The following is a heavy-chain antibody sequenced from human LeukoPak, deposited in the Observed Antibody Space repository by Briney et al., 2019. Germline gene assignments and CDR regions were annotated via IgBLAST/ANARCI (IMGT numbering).Heavy chain of an antibody. D-gene: IGHD3-16*01. CDR3: ARCLYSYFDY. CDR2: IYHSGST. Sequence: KPSETLSLTCTVSVGSFSRGVYYWGWIRHPQGKGLEWIGYIYHSGSTYYNPSLKSRVTISVDRSKNQFSLKLSSVTAADTAVYYCARCLYSYFDYWGQGTLVTVSS. V-gene: IGHV4-30-2*01. J-gene: IGHJ4*02. CDR1: VGSFSRGVYY.